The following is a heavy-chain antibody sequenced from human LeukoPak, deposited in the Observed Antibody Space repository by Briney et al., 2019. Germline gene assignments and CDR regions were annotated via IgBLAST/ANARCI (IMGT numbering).Heavy chain of an antibody. CDR2: FDPEDGET. Sequence: ASVKVSCKVSGYTLTELSMHWVQQAPGKGLEWMGGFDPEDGETIYAQKFQGRVTMTEDTSTDTAYMELSSLRSEDTAVYYCATVEAAAGTLVDYWGQGTLVTVSS. CDR1: GYTLTELS. J-gene: IGHJ4*02. V-gene: IGHV1-24*01. CDR3: ATVEAAAGTLVDY. D-gene: IGHD6-13*01.